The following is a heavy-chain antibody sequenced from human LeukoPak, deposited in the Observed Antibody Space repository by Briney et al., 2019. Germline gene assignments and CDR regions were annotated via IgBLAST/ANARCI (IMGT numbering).Heavy chain of an antibody. CDR1: GFTVSSNY. V-gene: IGHV3-66*01. CDR2: IYSGGST. CDR3: ARDTYYYDSSGYLASYYFDY. D-gene: IGHD3-22*01. J-gene: IGHJ4*02. Sequence: GGSLRLSCAASGFTVSSNYMSWVRQAPGKGLEWVSVIYSGGSTYYADSVKGRFTISRDNSKNTLYLQMNSLRAEDTAVYYCARDTYYYDSSGYLASYYFDYWGQGTLVTVSS.